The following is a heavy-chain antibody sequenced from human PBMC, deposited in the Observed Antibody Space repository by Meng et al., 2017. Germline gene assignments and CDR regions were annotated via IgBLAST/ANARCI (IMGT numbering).Heavy chain of an antibody. D-gene: IGHD3-22*01. CDR1: GGYSSSSNW. CDR3: ARFLYYYDSSGYAED. CDR2: IYHSGST. V-gene: IGHV4-4*02. Sequence: QVQRQEPGPGLVKPSGTLSLTCAVSGGYSSSSNWWGWVRQPPGKGLEWIGEIYHSGSTNYNPSLKSRVTISVDKSKNQFSLKLSSVTAADTAVYYCARFLYYYDSSGYAEDWGQGTLVTVSS. J-gene: IGHJ4*02.